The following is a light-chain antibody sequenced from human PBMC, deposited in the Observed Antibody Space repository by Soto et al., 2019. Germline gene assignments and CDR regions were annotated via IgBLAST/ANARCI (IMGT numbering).Light chain of an antibody. CDR3: QQHSNWLT. CDR1: QSVSSY. CDR2: DAS. Sequence: EIVLTQSPATLSLSPGERATLSCRASQSVSSYLAWYQQKPGQAPRLLIYDASNRATGIPARFSGSGSGPDFTRTISSLEPEDFTVYYCQQHSNWLTFGGGTKEEIK. V-gene: IGKV3-11*01. J-gene: IGKJ4*01.